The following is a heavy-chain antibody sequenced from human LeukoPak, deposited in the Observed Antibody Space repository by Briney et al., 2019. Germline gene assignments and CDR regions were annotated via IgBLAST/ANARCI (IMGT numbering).Heavy chain of an antibody. CDR2: ISGSGGST. D-gene: IGHD2-2*01. V-gene: IGHV3-23*01. J-gene: IGHJ4*02. CDR3: AKLGVVVPAAIAY. Sequence: GGSLRLSCAASGFPFSNYWMHWGRQAPGKGLEWVSAISGSGGSTYYADSVKGRFTISRDNSKNTLYLQMNSLRAEDTAVYYCAKLGVVVPAAIAYWGQGTLVTVSS. CDR1: GFPFSNYW.